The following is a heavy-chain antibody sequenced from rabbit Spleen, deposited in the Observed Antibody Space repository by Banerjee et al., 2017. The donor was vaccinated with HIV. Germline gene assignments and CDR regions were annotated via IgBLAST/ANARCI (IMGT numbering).Heavy chain of an antibody. V-gene: IGHV1S40*01. CDR1: GFSFSSSYW. Sequence: QSLEESGGDLVKPGASLTLTCTASGFSFSSSYWMCWVRQAPGKGLEWIACIYAGSSGTTYYASWAKGRFTISKTSSTTVTLQVTSLTAADTATYFCARGVYDDYDTYYFDLWGQGTLVTVS. D-gene: IGHD2-1*01. CDR2: IYAGSSGTT. CDR3: ARGVYDDYDTYYFDL. J-gene: IGHJ4*01.